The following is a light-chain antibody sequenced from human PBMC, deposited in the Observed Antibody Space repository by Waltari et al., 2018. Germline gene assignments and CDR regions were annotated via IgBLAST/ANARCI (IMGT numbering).Light chain of an antibody. V-gene: IGKV4-1*01. Sequence: DIVMTQSPDSLSVSLGERATINCKSRQSVLYNSHHKHYLAWYQQKPGQPPKLLIYWASTRESGVPDRFSGSGSGTDFTLTISSLQAEDVAVCYCQQYYGTPPTFGQGTKVEIK. CDR3: QQYYGTPPT. CDR1: QSVLYNSHHKHY. CDR2: WAS. J-gene: IGKJ1*01.